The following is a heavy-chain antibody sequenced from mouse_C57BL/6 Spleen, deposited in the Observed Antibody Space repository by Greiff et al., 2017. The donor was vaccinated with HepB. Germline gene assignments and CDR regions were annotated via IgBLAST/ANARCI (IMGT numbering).Heavy chain of an antibody. CDR1: GYTFTSYW. Sequence: VKQSCKAPGYTFTSYWMHWVKQRPGQGLEWIGNINPSNGGTNYNEKFKSTATLTVDKSSSTAYMQPSSLTSEDSAVYYCARSDYDEAMDYWGQGTSVTVSS. CDR2: INPSNGGT. J-gene: IGHJ4*01. V-gene: IGHV1-53*01. D-gene: IGHD2-3*01. CDR3: ARSDYDEAMDY.